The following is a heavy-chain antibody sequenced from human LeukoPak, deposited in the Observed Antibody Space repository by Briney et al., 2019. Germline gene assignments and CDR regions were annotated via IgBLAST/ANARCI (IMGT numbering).Heavy chain of an antibody. CDR2: ISGSGGST. V-gene: IGHV3-23*01. D-gene: IGHD2-2*01. CDR1: GFTFSSYA. CDR3: AKEPIVVVPAAMSMTPDY. Sequence: GGSLRLSCAASGFTFSSYAMSWVRQAPGKGLEWVSAISGSGGSTYYADSVKGRFTISRDNSKNTLYLQMNSLRAEDTAVYCCAKEPIVVVPAAMSMTPDYWGQGTLVTVSS. J-gene: IGHJ4*02.